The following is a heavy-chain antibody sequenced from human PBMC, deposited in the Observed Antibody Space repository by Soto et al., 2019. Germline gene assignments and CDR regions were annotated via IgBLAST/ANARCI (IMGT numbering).Heavy chain of an antibody. V-gene: IGHV3-23*01. D-gene: IGHD4-17*01. J-gene: IGHJ5*01. CDR3: ASESYGDYLNLFDS. Sequence: SLRLSCAASGFTFSSYAMSWVRQAPGKGLGWVSAISGSGGSTYYADSVKGRFTISRDNSKNTLYLQMNSLSDEAPAVYYCASESYGDYLNLFDSWGQRTLDPVSS. CDR1: GFTFSSYA. CDR2: ISGSGGST.